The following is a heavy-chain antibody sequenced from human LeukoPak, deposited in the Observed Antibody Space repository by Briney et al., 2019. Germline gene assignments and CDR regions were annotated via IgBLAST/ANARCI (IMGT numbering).Heavy chain of an antibody. J-gene: IGHJ4*02. V-gene: IGHV1-2*04. D-gene: IGHD1-26*01. Sequence: ASVKVSCKASGYTFTGYYMHWVRQAPGQGLEWMGWINPNSGGTNYAQKFQGWVTMTRDTSISTAYMELSRLRSDDTAVYYCARAGELLFPYYFDYWGQGTLVTVSS. CDR1: GYTFTGYY. CDR2: INPNSGGT. CDR3: ARAGELLFPYYFDY.